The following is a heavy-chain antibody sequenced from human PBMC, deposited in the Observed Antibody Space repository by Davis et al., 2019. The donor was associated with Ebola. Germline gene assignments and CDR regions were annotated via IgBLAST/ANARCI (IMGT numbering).Heavy chain of an antibody. CDR3: SRDVAGGPLDY. Sequence: GGSLRLSCAASGFSFDSYAMSWVRQAPGKGLEWVSRISVSGGFTHYADSVKGRFTISRDNAKNSLYLQMNSLRAEDTAVYYCSRDVAGGPLDYWGQGTLVTVSS. CDR2: ISVSGGFT. D-gene: IGHD2-8*02. J-gene: IGHJ4*02. CDR1: GFSFDSYA. V-gene: IGHV3-23*01.